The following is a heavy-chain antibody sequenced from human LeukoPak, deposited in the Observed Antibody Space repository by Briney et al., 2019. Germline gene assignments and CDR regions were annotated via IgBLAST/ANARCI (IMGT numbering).Heavy chain of an antibody. CDR1: GGSISSSSYY. D-gene: IGHD3-3*01. Sequence: PSETLSLTCTVSGGSISSSSYYWGWIRQPPGKGLEWIGSIYYSGSTYYNPSLKSRVTISVDTSKNQFSLKLSSVTAADTAVYYCARTHFTIFGVVRNPFDYWGQGTLVTVSS. J-gene: IGHJ4*02. CDR3: ARTHFTIFGVVRNPFDY. CDR2: IYYSGST. V-gene: IGHV4-39*01.